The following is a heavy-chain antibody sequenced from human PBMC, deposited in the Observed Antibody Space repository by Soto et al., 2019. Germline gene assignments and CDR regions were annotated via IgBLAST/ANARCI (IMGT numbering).Heavy chain of an antibody. CDR3: ARDGVTMVRGAFIYYYYYMDV. CDR1: GFTFSSYS. CDR2: ISSSSSYI. V-gene: IGHV3-21*01. J-gene: IGHJ6*03. Sequence: GGSLRLSCAASGFTFSSYSMNWVRQAPGKGLEWVSSISSSSSYIYYADSVKGRFTISRDNAKNSLYLQMNSLRAEDTAVYYCARDGVTMVRGAFIYYYYYMDVWGKGTTVTVSS. D-gene: IGHD3-10*01.